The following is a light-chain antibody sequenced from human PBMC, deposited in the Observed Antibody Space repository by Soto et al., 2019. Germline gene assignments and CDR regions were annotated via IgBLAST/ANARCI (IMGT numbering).Light chain of an antibody. Sequence: QSVLTQPASVSGSPGPAITISCTGTSSVGGGYNYVSWYQQHPGKAPKLMIYDVSNRPSGVSNRFSGSKSGNTASLTISGLQAEDEADYYFTSYTSSSTLVFGGGTKVTVL. V-gene: IGLV2-14*01. CDR2: DVS. CDR1: SSVGGGYNY. CDR3: TSYTSSSTLV. J-gene: IGLJ2*01.